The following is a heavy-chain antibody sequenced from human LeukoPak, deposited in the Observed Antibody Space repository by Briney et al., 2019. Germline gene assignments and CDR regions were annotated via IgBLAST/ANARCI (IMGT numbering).Heavy chain of an antibody. V-gene: IGHV3-7*01. CDR2: IKQDGSEK. CDR3: VRITMVRGARKDDY. D-gene: IGHD3-10*01. Sequence: PGGSLRLSCAASGFTFSNYWMSWVRQLPGKGLEWVGNIKQDGSEKYYVDSVKGRFTLSRDNAKNSLYLQMDSLRAEDTAMYYCVRITMVRGARKDDYWGQGTPVTVSS. J-gene: IGHJ4*02. CDR1: GFTFSNYW.